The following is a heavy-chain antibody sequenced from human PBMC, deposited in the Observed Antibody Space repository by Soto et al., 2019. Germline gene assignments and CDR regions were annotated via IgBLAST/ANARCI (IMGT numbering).Heavy chain of an antibody. CDR2: IYWNDDK. D-gene: IGHD3-10*02. Sequence: SGPALVNPTQPLTLTCTFSGFSLSTSGVGVGWIRQPPGKALEWLALIYWNDDKRYSPSLKCRLTITKDTSKNQVVLTMTNMDPVDTATYYCAHSARFGPPSGWFDPWGQGTLVTVSS. CDR1: GFSLSTSGVG. V-gene: IGHV2-5*01. J-gene: IGHJ5*02. CDR3: AHSARFGPPSGWFDP.